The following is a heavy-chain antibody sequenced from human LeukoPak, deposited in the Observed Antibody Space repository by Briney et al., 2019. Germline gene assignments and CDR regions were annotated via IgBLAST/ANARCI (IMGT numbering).Heavy chain of an antibody. CDR1: GXXFSSYW. CDR2: INSDGTT. CDR3: ASAYYYRLPD. D-gene: IGHD3-10*01. J-gene: IGHJ4*02. V-gene: IGHV3-74*01. Sequence: PGGSLRLSCAASGXXFSSYWMHWVRQAPGKGLVWVSRINSDGTTTYADSVKGRFTISRDNAKNTLYLQMNRLRAEDTALYYCASAYYYRLPDWGQGTLVTVSS.